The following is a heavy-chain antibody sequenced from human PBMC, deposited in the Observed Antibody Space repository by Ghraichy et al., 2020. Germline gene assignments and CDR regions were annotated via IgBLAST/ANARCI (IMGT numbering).Heavy chain of an antibody. V-gene: IGHV3-66*01. Sequence: GSLRLSCAASGFTVSSNYMSWVRQAPGKGLEWVSVIYSGGSAYYADSVKGRFTISRDNSKNTLYLQMNSLRAEDTAVYYCARGSHGDGMDVWGQGTTVTVSS. CDR3: ARGSHGDGMDV. J-gene: IGHJ6*02. CDR1: GFTVSSNY. D-gene: IGHD2-8*01. CDR2: IYSGGSA.